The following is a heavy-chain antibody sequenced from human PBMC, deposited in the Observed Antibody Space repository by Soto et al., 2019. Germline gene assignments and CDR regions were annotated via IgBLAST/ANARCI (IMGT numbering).Heavy chain of an antibody. V-gene: IGHV3-9*01. CDR1: GFTFDDYA. CDR3: AKAQGGVKIFQSPYGMDV. CDR2: ISWNSGSI. Sequence: GGSLRLSCAASGFTFDDYAMHWVRQAPGKGLEWVSGISWNSGSIGYADSVKGRFTISRDNAKNSLYLQMNSLRAEDTALYYCAKAQGGVKIFQSPYGMDVWGQGTTVTVSS. D-gene: IGHD3-9*01. J-gene: IGHJ6*02.